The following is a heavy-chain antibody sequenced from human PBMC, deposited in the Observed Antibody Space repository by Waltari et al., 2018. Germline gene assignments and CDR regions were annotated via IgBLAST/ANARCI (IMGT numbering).Heavy chain of an antibody. CDR2: IWYDGSNK. D-gene: IGHD6-13*01. CDR3: AKGGAAGFDY. J-gene: IGHJ4*02. V-gene: IGHV3-33*06. Sequence: QVQLVESGGGVVQPGRSLRLSCAASGFTFSSYGMHWVRQAPGKGLEWVAVIWYDGSNKYYADSVKGRFTISRDNSKNTLYLQMNSLRAEDTAVYYCAKGGAAGFDYWGQGTLVTVSS. CDR1: GFTFSSYG.